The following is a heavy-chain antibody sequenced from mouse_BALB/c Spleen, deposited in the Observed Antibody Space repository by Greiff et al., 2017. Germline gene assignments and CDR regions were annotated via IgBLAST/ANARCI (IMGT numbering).Heavy chain of an antibody. V-gene: IGHV10-1*02. CDR3: VRSTVQSLFYYFDY. D-gene: IGHD1-1*01. CDR2: IRSKSNNYAT. J-gene: IGHJ2*01. CDR1: GFTFNTYA. Sequence: EVKLMESGGGLVQPKGSLKLSCAASGFTFNTYAMNWVRQAPGKGLEWVARIRSKSNNYATYYADSVKDRFTISRDDSQSMLYLQMNNLKTEDTAMYYCVRSTVQSLFYYFDYWGQGTTLTVSS.